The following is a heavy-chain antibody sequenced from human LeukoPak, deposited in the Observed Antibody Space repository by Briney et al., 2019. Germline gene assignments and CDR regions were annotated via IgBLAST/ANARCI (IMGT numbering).Heavy chain of an antibody. CDR1: GGSISSYY. D-gene: IGHD3-22*01. Sequence: SETLSLTCTVSGGSISSYYWSWIRQPAGKRLEWIGRIYTSGSTNYNPSLKSRVTMSVDTSKNQFSLKLSSVTAADTAVYYCARDLHDSSGYYWAFDYWGQGTLVTVSS. J-gene: IGHJ4*02. V-gene: IGHV4-4*07. CDR2: IYTSGST. CDR3: ARDLHDSSGYYWAFDY.